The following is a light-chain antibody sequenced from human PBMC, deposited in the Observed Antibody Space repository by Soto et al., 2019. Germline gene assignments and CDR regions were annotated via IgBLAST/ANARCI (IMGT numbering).Light chain of an antibody. V-gene: IGKV1-8*01. CDR3: QQYYSYPPRT. J-gene: IGKJ1*01. CDR2: AAS. CDR1: QGISSY. Sequence: AIRMTQSPSSLSASTGDRVTITCRVSQGISSYLAWYQQKPGKAPKLLIYAASTLQSGVPSRFSGSGSGTDFTLTISCLQSEDFATYYCQQYYSYPPRTFGQGTKVDIK.